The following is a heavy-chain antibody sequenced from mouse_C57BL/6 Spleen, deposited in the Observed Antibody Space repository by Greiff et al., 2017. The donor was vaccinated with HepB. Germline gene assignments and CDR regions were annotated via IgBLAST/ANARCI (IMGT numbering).Heavy chain of an antibody. D-gene: IGHD4-1*01. V-gene: IGHV1-69*01. J-gene: IGHJ3*01. CDR2: IDTSDSYT. CDR1: GYTFTSYW. CDR3: ASGMGRAWFAY. Sequence: QVQLQQPGAELVMPGASVKLSCKASGYTFTSYWMHWVKQRPGQGLEWIGEIDTSDSYTNYNQKFKGKSTLTVDKSSSTAYMQLSSLTSEDSAVYYCASGMGRAWFAYWGQGTLVTVSA.